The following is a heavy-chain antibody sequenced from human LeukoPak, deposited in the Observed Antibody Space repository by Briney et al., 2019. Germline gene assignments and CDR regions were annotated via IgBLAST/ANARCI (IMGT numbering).Heavy chain of an antibody. CDR3: ARRGYGDYTGYYYYGMDV. D-gene: IGHD4-17*01. J-gene: IGHJ6*02. Sequence: ASVKVSCKASGYTFTSYGISWVRQAPGQGLEWMGWISAYNGNTNYAQKLQGRVTMTTDTSTSTAYMELRSLRSDDTAVHYCARRGYGDYTGYYYYGMDVWGQGTTVTVSS. CDR2: ISAYNGNT. V-gene: IGHV1-18*01. CDR1: GYTFTSYG.